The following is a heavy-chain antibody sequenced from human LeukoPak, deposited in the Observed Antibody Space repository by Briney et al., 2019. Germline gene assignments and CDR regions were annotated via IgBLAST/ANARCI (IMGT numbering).Heavy chain of an antibody. Sequence: GGSLRLSCAASGFTFSSYAMRWVRQAPGKGLEWVSAISGSGENTFYADSVKGRFAIARDNSKNTLYLQMNSLRAEDTAVCYCAKGHCSGGSCYGTDYWGQGTLVTVSS. CDR1: GFTFSSYA. V-gene: IGHV3-23*01. J-gene: IGHJ4*02. D-gene: IGHD2-15*01. CDR2: ISGSGENT. CDR3: AKGHCSGGSCYGTDY.